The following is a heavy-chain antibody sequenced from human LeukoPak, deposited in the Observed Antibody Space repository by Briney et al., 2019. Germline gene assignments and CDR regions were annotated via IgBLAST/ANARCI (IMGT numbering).Heavy chain of an antibody. CDR3: ARGKQYYDFWSGYSIGRPYYYYGMDV. CDR1: GGSVSSGSYY. J-gene: IGHJ6*02. D-gene: IGHD3-3*01. Sequence: SETLSLTCTVSGGSVSSGSYYWSWIQQPPGKGLEWIGCIYYSGSTNYNPSLKSRVTISVDTSKNQFSLKLSSVTAADTAVYYCARGKQYYDFWSGYSIGRPYYYYGMDVWGQGTTVTVSS. V-gene: IGHV4-61*01. CDR2: IYYSGST.